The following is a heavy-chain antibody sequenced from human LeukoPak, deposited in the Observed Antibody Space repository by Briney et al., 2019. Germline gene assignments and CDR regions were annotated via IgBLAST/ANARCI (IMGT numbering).Heavy chain of an antibody. V-gene: IGHV3-23*01. CDR1: GFTFSSYA. CDR3: AEDEEPYYYDSSGYYYAGD. J-gene: IGHJ4*02. CDR2: ISGSGGST. D-gene: IGHD3-22*01. Sequence: GGSLRLSCAASGFTFSSYAMSWVRQAPGKGLEWVSAISGSGGSTYYADSVKGRFTISRDNSKNTLYLQMNSLRAEDTAVYYCAEDEEPYYYDSSGYYYAGDWGQGTLVTVSS.